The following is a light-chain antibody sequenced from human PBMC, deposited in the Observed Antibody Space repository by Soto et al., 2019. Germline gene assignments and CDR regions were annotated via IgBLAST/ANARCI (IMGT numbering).Light chain of an antibody. CDR2: GAS. CDR1: QNIINN. Sequence: DIQMTQSPSSLSASVGDSVSITCRASQNIINNLNWYQEKPGKAPKLLIFGASSLQSGVPSRFSGSGSGTDFTLTISSLQTEDFATYFCQQRYTTVYTFGPGTNLEVK. V-gene: IGKV1-39*01. CDR3: QQRYTTVYT. J-gene: IGKJ2*01.